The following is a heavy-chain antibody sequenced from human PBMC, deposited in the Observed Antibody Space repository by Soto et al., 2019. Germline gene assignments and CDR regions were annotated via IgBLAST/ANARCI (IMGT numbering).Heavy chain of an antibody. D-gene: IGHD6-25*01. Sequence: SETLSLTCSVSGRSLKNYYWSWIRQPAGGRLEWIGRIFDTGITNYNPSLKSRVTMSGDTAQNRVSLRLTSVTAADTATDFCAGGYCAYSSCYLYYFDHWGQGIPVT. CDR1: GRSLKNYY. CDR2: IFDTGIT. CDR3: AGGYCAYSSCYLYYFDH. J-gene: IGHJ4*02. V-gene: IGHV4-4*07.